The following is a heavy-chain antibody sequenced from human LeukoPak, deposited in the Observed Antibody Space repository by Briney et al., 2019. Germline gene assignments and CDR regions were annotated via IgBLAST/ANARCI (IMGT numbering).Heavy chain of an antibody. V-gene: IGHV4-34*01. Sequence: PSETLSLTCAVYGGSLSGYYWSWIRQPPGKGLEWIGEINHSGSTNYNPSLKSRVTISVDTSKNQFSLKLSSVTAADTAVHYCARGRSWVRWFDPWGQGTLVTVSS. J-gene: IGHJ5*02. D-gene: IGHD6-13*01. CDR3: ARGRSWVRWFDP. CDR1: GGSLSGYY. CDR2: INHSGST.